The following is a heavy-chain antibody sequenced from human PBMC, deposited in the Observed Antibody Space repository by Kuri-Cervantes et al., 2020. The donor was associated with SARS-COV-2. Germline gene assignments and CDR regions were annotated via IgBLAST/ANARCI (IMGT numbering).Heavy chain of an antibody. CDR1: GVSVSVGTYY. D-gene: IGHD4-11*01. Sequence: SETLSLTCDVSGVSVSVGTYYWSWIRQPAGKGLEWIGHLDTSGSTTYNPSLKSRVTISIDTSKNQVSLRLTSATAADTAVYYCARHLPYSNYERGWFDPWGQGTLVTVSS. CDR2: LDTSGST. V-gene: IGHV4-61*09. CDR3: ARHLPYSNYERGWFDP. J-gene: IGHJ5*02.